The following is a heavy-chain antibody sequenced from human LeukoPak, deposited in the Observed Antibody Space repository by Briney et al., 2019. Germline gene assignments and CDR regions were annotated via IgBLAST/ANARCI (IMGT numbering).Heavy chain of an antibody. Sequence: GASVKVSCKASGYTFTGYYMHWVRQAPGQGLEWMGWINPNSGGTNYAQKFQGRVTMTRDTSISTAYMELSRLRSDDTAVYYCACLWVAAAGTGVGDYWGQGTLVTVSS. D-gene: IGHD6-13*01. CDR1: GYTFTGYY. CDR3: ACLWVAAAGTGVGDY. J-gene: IGHJ4*02. CDR2: INPNSGGT. V-gene: IGHV1-2*02.